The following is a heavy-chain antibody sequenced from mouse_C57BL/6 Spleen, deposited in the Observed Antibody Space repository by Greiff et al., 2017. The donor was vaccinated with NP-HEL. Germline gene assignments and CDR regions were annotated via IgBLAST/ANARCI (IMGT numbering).Heavy chain of an antibody. J-gene: IGHJ3*01. D-gene: IGHD2-1*01. Sequence: QVHVKQSGAELVKPGASVKLSCKASGYTFTEYTIHWVKQRSGQGLEWIGWFYPGSGSIKYNEKFKDKATLTADKSSSTVYMELSRLTSEDSAVYFCARHAGNYDAFAYWGQGTLVTVSA. V-gene: IGHV1-62-2*01. CDR2: FYPGSGSI. CDR3: ARHAGNYDAFAY. CDR1: GYTFTEYT.